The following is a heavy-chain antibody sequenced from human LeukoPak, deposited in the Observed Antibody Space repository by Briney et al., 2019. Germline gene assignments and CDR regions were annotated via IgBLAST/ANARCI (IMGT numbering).Heavy chain of an antibody. CDR1: GGSISSSSYY. CDR3: ARLNYYGSGSYYPPYYYYYMDV. J-gene: IGHJ6*03. Sequence: SETLSLTCTVSGGSISSSSYYWGWIRQPPGKGLEWVGSIYYSGSTYYNPSLKSRVTISVDTSKNQFSLKLSSVTAADTAVYYCARLNYYGSGSYYPPYYYYYMDVWGKGTTVTISS. V-gene: IGHV4-39*01. CDR2: IYYSGST. D-gene: IGHD3-10*01.